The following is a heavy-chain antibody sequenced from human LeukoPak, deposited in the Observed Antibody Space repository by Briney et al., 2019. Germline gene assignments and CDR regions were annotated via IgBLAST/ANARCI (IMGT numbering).Heavy chain of an antibody. CDR3: AKDSGSGSYYPTNWFDP. J-gene: IGHJ5*02. CDR1: GFTFDDYA. D-gene: IGHD3-10*01. CDR2: ISWDGDNT. V-gene: IGHV3-43D*03. Sequence: GGSLRLSCAASGFTFDDYAMHWVRQAPGKGLEWVSLISWDGDNTYYADSVKGRFTISRDNSKNSLYLQMNSLRAEDTALYYCAKDSGSGSYYPTNWFDPWGQGTLVTVSS.